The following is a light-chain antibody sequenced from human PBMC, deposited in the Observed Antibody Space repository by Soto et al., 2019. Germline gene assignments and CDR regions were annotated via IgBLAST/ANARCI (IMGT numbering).Light chain of an antibody. V-gene: IGKV3-20*01. CDR3: QQYGSSPRT. J-gene: IGKJ1*01. CDR2: GAS. Sequence: EIVLTQSPGTLSLSPGERATLSCRASQSVSSSYLAWYQQKPGQAPRLLIYGASSRATGIQDSFSGSGSGTDFILTISRLEPEDFAEYYYQQYGSSPRTFGQGTKVEIK. CDR1: QSVSSSY.